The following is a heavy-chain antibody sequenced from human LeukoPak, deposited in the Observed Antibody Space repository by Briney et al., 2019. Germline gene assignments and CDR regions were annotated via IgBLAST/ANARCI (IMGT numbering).Heavy chain of an antibody. CDR1: GGTFSSYA. V-gene: IGHV1-2*02. D-gene: IGHD2-2*01. J-gene: IGHJ4*02. CDR2: IDPNSGGT. Sequence: GASVKVSCKASGGTFSSYAISWVRQAPGQGLEWMGRIDPNSGGTKYAQKFEGRVTMTRYTSSSTAYMELSRLTSDDTAVYYCARGGMVDIVVVPENYWGQGTLVTVSS. CDR3: ARGGMVDIVVVPENY.